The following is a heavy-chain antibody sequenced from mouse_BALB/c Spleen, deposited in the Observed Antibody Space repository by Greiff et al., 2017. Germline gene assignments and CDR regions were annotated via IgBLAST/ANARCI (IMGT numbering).Heavy chain of an antibody. J-gene: IGHJ3*01. D-gene: IGHD4-1*01. CDR1: GFTFSSFG. Sequence: EVQLVESGGGLVQPGGSRKLSCAASGFTFSSFGMHWVRQAPEKGLEWVAYISSGSSTIYYADTVKGRFTISRDNPKNTLFLQMTSLRSEDTAMYYCARSNWDGSLFAYWGQGTLVTVSA. CDR2: ISSGSSTI. CDR3: ARSNWDGSLFAY. V-gene: IGHV5-17*02.